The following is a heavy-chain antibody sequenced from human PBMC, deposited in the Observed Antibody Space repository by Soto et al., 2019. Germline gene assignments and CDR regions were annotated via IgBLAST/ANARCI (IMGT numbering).Heavy chain of an antibody. D-gene: IGHD6-19*01. CDR1: GFTFSSYG. V-gene: IGHV3-30*18. J-gene: IGHJ6*02. CDR3: AKDRKDSSGWDPNYYYYYGMDA. CDR2: ISYDGSNK. Sequence: GGSLRLSCAASGFTFSSYGMHWVRQAPGKGLEWVAVISYDGSNKYYADSVKGRFTISRDNSKNTLYLQMNSLRAEDTAVYYCAKDRKDSSGWDPNYYYYYGMDAWGQGTTVTVSS.